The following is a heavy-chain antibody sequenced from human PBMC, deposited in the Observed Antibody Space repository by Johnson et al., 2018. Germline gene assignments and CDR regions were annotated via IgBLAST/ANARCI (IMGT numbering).Heavy chain of an antibody. V-gene: IGHV1-69*01. J-gene: IGHJ6*02. CDR3: ASRGYSSGWYPGAGMDV. CDR1: GGTFSSYA. Sequence: QVQLVQSGAEVKKPGSSVKVSCKASGGTFSSYAISWVRQAPGQGLEWMGGIIPIFGPANYAQKFQGRVTITADESTSTAYMELGGLRSEDTAVYYCASRGYSSGWYPGAGMDVWGQGTTVTVSS. CDR2: IIPIFGPA. D-gene: IGHD6-19*01.